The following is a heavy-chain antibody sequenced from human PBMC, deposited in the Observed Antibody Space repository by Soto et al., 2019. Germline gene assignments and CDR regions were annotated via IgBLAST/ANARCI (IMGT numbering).Heavy chain of an antibody. Sequence: GGSLRLSCASSGFTVSSNYMSLVRQAPGKGLEWVSVIYSGGTTYYADSVKGRFTISRDNSKNTLYLQMNSLRAEDTAVYYCARNGDSSDYRGWFDPWGQGTLVTVSS. V-gene: IGHV3-66*01. CDR1: GFTVSSNY. CDR2: IYSGGTT. D-gene: IGHD3-22*01. CDR3: ARNGDSSDYRGWFDP. J-gene: IGHJ5*02.